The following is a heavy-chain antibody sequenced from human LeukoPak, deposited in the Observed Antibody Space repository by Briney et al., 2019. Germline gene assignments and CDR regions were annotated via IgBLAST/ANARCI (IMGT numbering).Heavy chain of an antibody. Sequence: GASVRVSRKASGYTFTGYYMHWVRQAPGQGLEWMGRINPNSGGTNYAQKFQGRVTMTRDTSISTAYMELSRLRSDDTAVYYCARDILGQQPAYGERDYWGQGTLVTVSS. CDR2: INPNSGGT. CDR1: GYTFTGYY. D-gene: IGHD6-13*01. J-gene: IGHJ4*02. CDR3: ARDILGQQPAYGERDY. V-gene: IGHV1-2*06.